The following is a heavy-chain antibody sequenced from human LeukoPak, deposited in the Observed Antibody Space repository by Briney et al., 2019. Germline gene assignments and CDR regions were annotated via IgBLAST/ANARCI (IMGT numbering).Heavy chain of an antibody. Sequence: GGSLRLSCAASGFTFSNYWMSWVRQAPGKGLEWVADIKRHGIEKHYVDAVKGRFTISRDNAKSSLYLQMNSLRAEDTAVYYCVLNMVGGQIFDFWGQGTLVTVSS. CDR1: GFTFSNYW. V-gene: IGHV3-7*01. CDR3: VLNMVGGQIFDF. D-gene: IGHD3-10*01. J-gene: IGHJ4*02. CDR2: IKRHGIEK.